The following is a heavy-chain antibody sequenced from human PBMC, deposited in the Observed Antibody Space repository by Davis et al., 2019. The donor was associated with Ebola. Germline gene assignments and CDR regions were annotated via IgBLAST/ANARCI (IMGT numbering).Heavy chain of an antibody. Sequence: GESLKISCAASGFTFSGYGMHWVRQAPGKGLEWVAVISYDGSNKYYADSVKGRFTISRDNSKNTLYLQMNSLRAEDTAVYYCAKTRWVAAKSIWFDPWGQGTLVTVSS. CDR2: ISYDGSNK. CDR3: AKTRWVAAKSIWFDP. CDR1: GFTFSGYG. J-gene: IGHJ5*02. V-gene: IGHV3-30*18. D-gene: IGHD6-25*01.